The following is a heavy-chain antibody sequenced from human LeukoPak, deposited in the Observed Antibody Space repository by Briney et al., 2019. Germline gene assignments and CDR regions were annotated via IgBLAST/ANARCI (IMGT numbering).Heavy chain of an antibody. CDR1: GXSFSGYY. Sequence: PSETLSLTCAVYGXSFSGYYGSWIRQPPGKGLEWIGEINHSGSTNYNPSLKSRVTISVDTSENQFSLKLSSVTAADTAVYYCARFSGKITMVRGVFFDPWGQGTLVTVSS. V-gene: IGHV4-34*01. CDR2: INHSGST. J-gene: IGHJ5*02. D-gene: IGHD3-10*01. CDR3: ARFSGKITMVRGVFFDP.